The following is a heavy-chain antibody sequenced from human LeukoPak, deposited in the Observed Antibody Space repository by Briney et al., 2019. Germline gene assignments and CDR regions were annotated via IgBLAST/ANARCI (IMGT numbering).Heavy chain of an antibody. CDR1: GFTFSSYG. CDR3: AKDFVRYNIQFDY. Sequence: GGSLRLSCAASGFTFSSYGMHWVRQAPGQGLEWVAIIWYDGSNKYYADSEKGRFTISRDNSKNTLYLQMNSLRAEDTAVYYCAKDFVRYNIQFDYWGQGALVTVSS. J-gene: IGHJ4*02. V-gene: IGHV3-33*06. D-gene: IGHD1-1*01. CDR2: IWYDGSNK.